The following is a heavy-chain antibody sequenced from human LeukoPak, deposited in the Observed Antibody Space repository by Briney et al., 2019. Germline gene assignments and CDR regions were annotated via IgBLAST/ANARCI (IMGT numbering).Heavy chain of an antibody. CDR2: IIPIFGTA. V-gene: IGHV1-69*05. CDR3: ARDIGSGSYNYFDY. CDR1: GGTFSSYA. D-gene: IGHD3-10*01. Sequence: SVKVSCKASGGTFSSYAISWVRQAPGQGLEWMGGIIPIFGTANYAQKFQGRVTITTDESTSTAYMELSSLRSEDTAVYYCARDIGSGSYNYFDYWGQGTLVTVSS. J-gene: IGHJ4*02.